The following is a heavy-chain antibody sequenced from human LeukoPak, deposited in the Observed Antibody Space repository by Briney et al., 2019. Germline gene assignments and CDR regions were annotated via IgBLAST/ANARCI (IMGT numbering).Heavy chain of an antibody. J-gene: IGHJ4*02. CDR2: VDYSGST. CDR1: GVSVSSGSYY. CDR3: ARGSRYCSGDSCPSFDY. D-gene: IGHD2-15*01. V-gene: IGHV4-61*01. Sequence: PSETLSLTCTVSGVSVSSGSYYWSWIWQPPGKGLEWIGCVDYSGSTNYNPSLKSRVTISVDTSKNQFSLKLSSVTAADTAVFYCARGSRYCSGDSCPSFDYWGQGTLVTVSS.